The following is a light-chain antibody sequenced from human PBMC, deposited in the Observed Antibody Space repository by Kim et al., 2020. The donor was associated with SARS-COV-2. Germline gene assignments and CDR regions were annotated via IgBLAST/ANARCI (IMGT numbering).Light chain of an antibody. J-gene: IGLJ2*01. CDR2: HKN. V-gene: IGLV3-19*01. CDR3: NSRDSSGNHVV. Sequence: SSELTQDPAVSVALGQTVRITCQGDSLRSYYASWYQQKPGQAPVLVIYHKNNRPSGIPDRFSGSSSGNTASLTITGAQAEDEADYYCNSRDSSGNHVVFGGGTQLTVL. CDR1: SLRSYY.